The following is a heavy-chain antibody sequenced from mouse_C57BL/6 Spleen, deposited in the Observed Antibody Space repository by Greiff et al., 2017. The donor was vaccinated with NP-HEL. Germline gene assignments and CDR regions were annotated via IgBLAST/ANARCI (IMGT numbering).Heavy chain of an antibody. CDR2: IDPETGGT. Sequence: QVQLQQSGAELVRPGASVTLSCKASGYTFTDYEMHWVKQTPVHGLEWIGAIDPETGGTAYNQKFKGKAILTADKSSSTAYMELRSLTSEDSAVYDCTRGGDYYAMDYWGQGTSVTVSA. V-gene: IGHV1-15*01. CDR3: TRGGDYYAMDY. J-gene: IGHJ4*01. CDR1: GYTFTDYE.